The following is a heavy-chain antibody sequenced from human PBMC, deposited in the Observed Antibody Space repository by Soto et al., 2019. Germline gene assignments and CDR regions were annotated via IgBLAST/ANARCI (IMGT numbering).Heavy chain of an antibody. Sequence: GGSLRLSCAASGFTFSSYSMNWVRQAPGKGLEWVSYISSSSSTIYYADSVKGRFTISRDNAKNSLYLQMNSLRDEDTAVYYCARDGSGYDYYYGMDVWGQGTTVTVSS. CDR1: GFTFSSYS. V-gene: IGHV3-48*02. CDR3: ARDGSGYDYYYGMDV. CDR2: ISSSSSTI. D-gene: IGHD5-12*01. J-gene: IGHJ6*02.